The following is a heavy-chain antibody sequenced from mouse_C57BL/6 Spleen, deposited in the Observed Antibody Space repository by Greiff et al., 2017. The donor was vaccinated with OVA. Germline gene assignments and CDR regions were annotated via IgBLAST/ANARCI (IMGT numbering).Heavy chain of an antibody. D-gene: IGHD2-1*01. J-gene: IGHJ2*01. CDR3: ARGEATMSYYFDY. Sequence: LQQSGAELVRPGASVKLSCKASGYTFTDYYINWVKQRPGQGLEWIARIYPGSGNTYYNEKFKGKATLTAEKSSSTAYMQLSSLTSEDSAVYFCARGEATMSYYFDYWGQGTTLTVSS. CDR1: GYTFTDYY. CDR2: IYPGSGNT. V-gene: IGHV1-76*01.